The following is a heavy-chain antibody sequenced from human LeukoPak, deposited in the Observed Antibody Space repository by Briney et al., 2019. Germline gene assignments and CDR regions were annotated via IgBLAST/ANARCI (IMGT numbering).Heavy chain of an antibody. D-gene: IGHD3-22*01. V-gene: IGHV3-21*01. CDR3: ARDCVGYYYDSSGYWT. CDR1: GFTFSSYG. Sequence: GGSLRLSCAASGFTFSSYGMNWVRQAPGKGLEWVSSISSSSSYIYYADSVKGRFTISRDNAKNSLYLQMNSLRAEDTAVYYCARDCVGYYYDSSGYWTWGQGTLVTVSS. CDR2: ISSSSSYI. J-gene: IGHJ5*02.